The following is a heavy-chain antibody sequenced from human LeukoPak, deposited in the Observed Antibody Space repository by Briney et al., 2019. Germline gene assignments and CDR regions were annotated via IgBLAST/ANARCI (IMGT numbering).Heavy chain of an antibody. CDR2: IYYRGST. V-gene: IGHV4-59*01. J-gene: IGHJ6*03. CDR1: GGSISSYY. Sequence: SETLSLTCTVSGGSISSYYWSWIREPPGKGLEWIGYIYYRGSTNYNPSLKSRVTISVDTSKNQFSLKLSSVTAADTAVYYCARTPQVWLRYYYFYYMDVWGKGTTVTVSS. CDR3: ARTPQVWLRYYYFYYMDV. D-gene: IGHD5-18*01.